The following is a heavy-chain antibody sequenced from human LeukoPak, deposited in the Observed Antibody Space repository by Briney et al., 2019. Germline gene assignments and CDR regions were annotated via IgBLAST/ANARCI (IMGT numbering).Heavy chain of an antibody. Sequence: PGRSLRLSCAAAGFTLSIYAMHWVRQAPGKGVQWVAVISYDGSNKFYADSVKGRFTISRDNSKNTLFLQMNSLRAEDTAVYYCARDASGTGTGNWYFDLWGRGTLVTVSS. CDR3: ARDASGTGTGNWYFDL. V-gene: IGHV3-30*01. CDR1: GFTLSIYA. D-gene: IGHD6-25*01. CDR2: ISYDGSNK. J-gene: IGHJ2*01.